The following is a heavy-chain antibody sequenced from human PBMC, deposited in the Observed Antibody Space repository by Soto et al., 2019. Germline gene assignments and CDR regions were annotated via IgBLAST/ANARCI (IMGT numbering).Heavy chain of an antibody. CDR3: ASNIFYDFWSGYYAFDI. Sequence: EVQLVESGGDFVQPGGSLRLSCVASGFILSSYWMSWVRQAAGKGLEWVANIKPNGSGKYYVDSVKGRFTISRDNAKNSLYLQMNSLRAEDTAVYYCASNIFYDFWSGYYAFDIWGRGTMVTVSS. J-gene: IGHJ3*02. CDR1: GFILSSYW. V-gene: IGHV3-7*01. CDR2: IKPNGSGK. D-gene: IGHD3-3*01.